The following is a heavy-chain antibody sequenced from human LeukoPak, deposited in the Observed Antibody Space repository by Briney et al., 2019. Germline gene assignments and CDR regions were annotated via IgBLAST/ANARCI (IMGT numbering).Heavy chain of an antibody. CDR2: IYTSGST. J-gene: IGHJ5*02. CDR3: ARDRKVNWFDP. Sequence: SQTLSLTCTVSGGSISSGSYYWSWIRQPAGKGLEWIGRIYTSGSTNYNPSLKSQVTISVDTSKNQFSLKLSSVTAADTAVYYCARDRKVNWFDPWGQGTLVTVSS. CDR1: GGSISSGSYY. V-gene: IGHV4-61*02.